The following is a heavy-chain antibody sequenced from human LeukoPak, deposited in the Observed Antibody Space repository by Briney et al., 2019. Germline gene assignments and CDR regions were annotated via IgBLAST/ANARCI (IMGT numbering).Heavy chain of an antibody. CDR1: GFTFSSYA. D-gene: IGHD4-17*01. Sequence: PGGSLRLSCAASGFTFSSYAMHWVRQAPGKGLGWVAVISYDGSNKYYADSVKGRFTISRDNSKNTLYLQMNSLRAEDTAVYYCARDNEDYGDYEDDYWGQGTLVTVSS. CDR2: ISYDGSNK. J-gene: IGHJ4*02. CDR3: ARDNEDYGDYEDDY. V-gene: IGHV3-30*04.